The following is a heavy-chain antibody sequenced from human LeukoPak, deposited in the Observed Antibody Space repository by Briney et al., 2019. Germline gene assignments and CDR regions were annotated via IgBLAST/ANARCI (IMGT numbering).Heavy chain of an antibody. D-gene: IGHD6-13*01. J-gene: IGHJ4*02. Sequence: RAGGSLRLSCAASGFTFSSYAMSWVRQAPGKGLEWVSAISESGVSTYYADSVKGRFTVSRDNSDNTLYLQMNGLRAEDTAVYYCAKGIRRYPDPSSWSCFDYWGQGTLVTVSS. V-gene: IGHV3-23*01. CDR1: GFTFSSYA. CDR2: ISESGVST. CDR3: AKGIRRYPDPSSWSCFDY.